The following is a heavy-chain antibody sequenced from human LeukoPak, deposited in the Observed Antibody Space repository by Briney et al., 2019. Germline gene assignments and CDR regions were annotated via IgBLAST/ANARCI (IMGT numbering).Heavy chain of an antibody. D-gene: IGHD3-22*01. CDR2: ISDGGGST. V-gene: IGHV3-23*01. CDR3: AKGAGYDSRGYHHYFDY. Sequence: GGSLRLSCAGSGFTFSSYAMSWIRQAPGKGLEWVSAISDGGGSTYYADSVKGRFTISRDNSKNTLYLQMNSLRAEDTAVYYCAKGAGYDSRGYHHYFDYWGQGTLVTVSA. J-gene: IGHJ4*02. CDR1: GFTFSSYA.